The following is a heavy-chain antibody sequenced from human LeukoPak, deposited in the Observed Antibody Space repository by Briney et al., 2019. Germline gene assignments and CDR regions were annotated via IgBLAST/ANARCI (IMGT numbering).Heavy chain of an antibody. V-gene: IGHV4-39*07. D-gene: IGHD3-10*01. J-gene: IGHJ4*02. CDR3: ARLMGFGEPFDY. Sequence: PSETLSLTCTVSGGSISSSSYYWGWIRQPPGKGLEWIGSIYYSGSTYYNPSLKSRVTISVDTSKNQFSLKLSSVTAADTAVYYCARLMGFGEPFDYWGQGTLVTVSS. CDR1: GGSISSSSYY. CDR2: IYYSGST.